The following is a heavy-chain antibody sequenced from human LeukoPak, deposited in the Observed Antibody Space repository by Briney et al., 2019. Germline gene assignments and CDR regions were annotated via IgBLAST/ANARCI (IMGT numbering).Heavy chain of an antibody. CDR1: GGSISSGGYY. J-gene: IGHJ4*02. CDR2: IYYSGST. D-gene: IGHD5-18*01. CDR3: AREFSGYSYGYIDY. V-gene: IGHV4-31*03. Sequence: SETLSLTCTVSGGSISSGGYYWSWIRQHPGKGLEWIGYIYYSGSTYYNPPLKSRVTISVDTSKNQFSLKLSSVTAADTAVYYCAREFSGYSYGYIDYWGQGTLVTVSS.